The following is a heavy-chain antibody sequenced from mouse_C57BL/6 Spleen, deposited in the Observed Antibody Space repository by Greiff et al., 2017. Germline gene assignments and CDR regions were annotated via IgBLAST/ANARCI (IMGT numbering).Heavy chain of an antibody. Sequence: EVQLQQSGPELVKPGASVKIPCKASGYTFTDYNMDWVKQSHGKSLEWIGDINPNNGGTIYNQKFKGKATLTVDKSSSAAYMELRSLTSEDTAVYYCARRTVVARYFDVWGTGTTVTVSS. D-gene: IGHD1-1*01. CDR2: INPNNGGT. CDR3: ARRTVVARYFDV. V-gene: IGHV1-18*01. CDR1: GYTFTDYN. J-gene: IGHJ1*03.